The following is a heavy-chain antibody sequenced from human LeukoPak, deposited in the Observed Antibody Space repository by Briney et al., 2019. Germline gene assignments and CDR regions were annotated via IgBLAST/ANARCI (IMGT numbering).Heavy chain of an antibody. D-gene: IGHD1-14*01. J-gene: IGHJ4*02. CDR2: IQQDASDK. V-gene: IGHV3-7*01. CDR3: AREVWGPEY. Sequence: GLEWVANIQQDASDKNYIDSVKGRFTISRDNTKNSVYLQMSSLRAEDTAVYYCAREVWGPEYWGQGPLVPVS.